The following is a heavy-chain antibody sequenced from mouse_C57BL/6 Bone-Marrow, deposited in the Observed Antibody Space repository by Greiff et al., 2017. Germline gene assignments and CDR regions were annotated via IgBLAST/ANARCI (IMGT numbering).Heavy chain of an antibody. V-gene: IGHV1-64*01. Sequence: QVQLQQPGAELVKPGASVKLSCKASGYTFTSYWMHWVKQRPGQCLEWIGMIHPNSGSTNYNEKFKSKATLTVDKSSSTAYMQLSSLTSADSAVYYCADGYLPTWFAYWGQGTLVTVSA. D-gene: IGHD2-3*01. J-gene: IGHJ3*01. CDR1: GYTFTSYW. CDR2: IHPNSGST. CDR3: ADGYLPTWFAY.